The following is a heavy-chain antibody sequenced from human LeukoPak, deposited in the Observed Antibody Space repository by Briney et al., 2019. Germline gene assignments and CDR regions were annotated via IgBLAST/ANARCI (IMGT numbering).Heavy chain of an antibody. V-gene: IGHV3-21*01. Sequence: GGSLRLSCTASGFSFSGYDMNWVRQTPGKGPEWVASISTRSNYIYYAASLKGRFTVSRDNAKASLYLQVNNLRADDTGRYYCVRGGYTMIKADAFDIWGQGTLVIVSS. CDR1: GFSFSGYD. CDR2: ISTRSNYI. CDR3: VRGGYTMIKADAFDI. D-gene: IGHD3-22*01. J-gene: IGHJ3*02.